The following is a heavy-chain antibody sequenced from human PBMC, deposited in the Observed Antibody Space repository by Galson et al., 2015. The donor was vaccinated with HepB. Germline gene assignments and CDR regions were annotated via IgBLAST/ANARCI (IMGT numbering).Heavy chain of an antibody. D-gene: IGHD3-22*01. CDR2: IDPSDSYT. CDR3: ARRQYYDSHGAIDY. V-gene: IGHV5-10-1*01. Sequence: QSGAEVKKPGESLRISCKGSGYGFTSYWIHWVRQMPGKGLEWMGRIDPSDSYTSYSPSFQGHVTLSVDKSITTAYLQWSGLKASDTAMYFCARRQYYDSHGAIDYWGQGTLVTVSS. J-gene: IGHJ4*02. CDR1: GYGFTSYW.